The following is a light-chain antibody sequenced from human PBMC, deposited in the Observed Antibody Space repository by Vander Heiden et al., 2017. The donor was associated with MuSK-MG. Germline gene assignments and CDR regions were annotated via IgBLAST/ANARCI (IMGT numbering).Light chain of an antibody. CDR2: DTS. J-gene: IGLJ3*02. Sequence: QSILTQSPSASATPGQRITISCSGSTSNIAINSVNWYQQLPGLAPKLLIYDTSQRPSGVPDRFSGSKSGTSASLAISGLLSEDEADYFCAAWDDKLARVVFGGGTRLTVL. CDR1: TSNIAINS. V-gene: IGLV1-44*01. CDR3: AAWDDKLARVV.